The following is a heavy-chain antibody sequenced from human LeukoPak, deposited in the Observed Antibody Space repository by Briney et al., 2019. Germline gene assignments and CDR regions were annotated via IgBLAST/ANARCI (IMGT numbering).Heavy chain of an antibody. CDR3: ARDYHDYSNYLDY. D-gene: IGHD4-11*01. CDR2: ISAYNGNT. CDR1: GYTFTGYY. J-gene: IGHJ4*02. V-gene: IGHV1-18*04. Sequence: RWASVKVSCKASGYTFTGYYMHWVRQAPGQGLEWMGWISAYNGNTNYAQKLQGRVTMTTDTSTSTAYMELRSLRSDDTAVYYCARDYHDYSNYLDYWGQGTLVTVSS.